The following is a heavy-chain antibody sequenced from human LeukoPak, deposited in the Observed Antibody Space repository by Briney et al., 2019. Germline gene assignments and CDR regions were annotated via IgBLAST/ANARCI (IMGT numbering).Heavy chain of an antibody. V-gene: IGHV1-2*02. D-gene: IGHD4-11*01. J-gene: IGHJ4*02. CDR1: GYTFTGYY. Sequence: ASVKVSCKSSGYTFTGYYMHWVRQAPGQGLEWMGWINPNSGGTNYAQKFQGRVTMTRDTSISTAYMELSRLRSDDTAVYYCARDYQVYSTSYYFDYWGQGTLVTVSS. CDR2: INPNSGGT. CDR3: ARDYQVYSTSYYFDY.